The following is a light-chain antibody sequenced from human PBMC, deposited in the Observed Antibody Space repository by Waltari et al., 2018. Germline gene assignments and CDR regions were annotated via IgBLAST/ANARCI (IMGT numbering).Light chain of an antibody. Sequence: DIEMTQSPSSLSASVGDRVIITCRASQSIGTYINWYQQKPGTAPKLLIYDASILQTGVPSKFSGSGSGTVFTLTISSLQPEDFATYYCQQNSNVPPTFGLGTKVEIK. CDR3: QQNSNVPPT. J-gene: IGKJ1*01. V-gene: IGKV1-39*01. CDR1: QSIGTY. CDR2: DAS.